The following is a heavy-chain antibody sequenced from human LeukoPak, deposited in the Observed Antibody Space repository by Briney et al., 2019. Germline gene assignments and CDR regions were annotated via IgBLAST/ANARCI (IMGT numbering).Heavy chain of an antibody. Sequence: GESLRISCKGSGYSFTSYWISWVRQMPGKGLEWMGRIDPSDSYTNYNPSLKSRVTISVDKSKNQFSLKLSSVTAADTAVYYCAREMDDILTRYFDYWGQGTLVTVSS. CDR2: IDPSDSYT. CDR3: AREMDDILTRYFDY. V-gene: IGHV5-10-1*01. D-gene: IGHD3-9*01. J-gene: IGHJ4*02. CDR1: GYSFTSYW.